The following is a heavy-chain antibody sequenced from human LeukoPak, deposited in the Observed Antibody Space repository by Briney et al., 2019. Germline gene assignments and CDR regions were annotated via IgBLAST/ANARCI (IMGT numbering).Heavy chain of an antibody. V-gene: IGHV3-30*18. CDR2: ISYDGGIK. CDR1: GFXFSNYY. D-gene: IGHD4-23*01. Sequence: PGRSLRLSCAASGFXFSNYYIHWVRQTQGTGLEWLALISYDGGIKYYGDSVRGRFTPSRDNSQNTVFLEMKNLRLEDTAVYYCAKGGEQKTLRWAMDSWGQGTLVTVSS. J-gene: IGHJ4*02. CDR3: AKGGEQKTLRWAMDS.